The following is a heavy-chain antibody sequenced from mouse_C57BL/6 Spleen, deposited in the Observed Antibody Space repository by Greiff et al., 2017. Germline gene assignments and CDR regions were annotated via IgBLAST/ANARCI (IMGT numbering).Heavy chain of an antibody. J-gene: IGHJ3*01. Sequence: VQLQQPVAELVMPGASVKLSCKASGYTFTSYWMHWVKQRPGQGLEWIGEIDPSDSYTNYNQKFKGKSTLTVDKSSSTAYMQLSSLTSEDSAVYYCARPYSNYFAYWGQGTLVTVSA. V-gene: IGHV1-69*01. CDR1: GYTFTSYW. D-gene: IGHD2-5*01. CDR3: ARPYSNYFAY. CDR2: IDPSDSYT.